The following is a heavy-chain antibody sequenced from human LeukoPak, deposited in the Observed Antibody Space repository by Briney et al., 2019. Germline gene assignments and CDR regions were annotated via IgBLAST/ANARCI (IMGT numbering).Heavy chain of an antibody. J-gene: IGHJ4*02. CDR3: ARASDRMYDEFWEGYFSSFDF. CDR2: ISGSGGST. CDR1: GFTFSSYA. V-gene: IGHV3-23*01. Sequence: PGGSLRLSCAASGFTFSSYAMSWVRQAPGKGLEWVSAISGSGGSTYYAGSVLGRFTISRDNSKDTLHLQMNSLRLEDTAVYYCARASDRMYDEFWEGYFSSFDFWGQGTLVTVSS. D-gene: IGHD3-3*01.